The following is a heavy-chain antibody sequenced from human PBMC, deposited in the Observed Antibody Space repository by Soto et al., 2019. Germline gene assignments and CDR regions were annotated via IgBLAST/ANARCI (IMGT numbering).Heavy chain of an antibody. CDR3: ARVDNWNDFAFEI. CDR1: GYTLTELS. J-gene: IGHJ3*02. Sequence: ASVKVSCKVSGYTLTELSMHWVRQAPGKGLEWMGGFDPEDGETIYAQKIQGRVTMTEDTSTDTTYMELSSLRTEDTAVYYCARVDNWNDFAFEIWGQGTMVTVSS. V-gene: IGHV1-24*01. CDR2: FDPEDGET. D-gene: IGHD1-1*01.